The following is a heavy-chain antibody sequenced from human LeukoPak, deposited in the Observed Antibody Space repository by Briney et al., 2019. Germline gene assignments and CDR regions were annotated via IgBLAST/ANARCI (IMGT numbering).Heavy chain of an antibody. CDR3: ARDRVIAAPFDY. D-gene: IGHD6-13*01. V-gene: IGHV4-38-2*02. CDR2: IYHSGIT. CDR1: GYSISSGYY. J-gene: IGHJ4*02. Sequence: SETLSLTCSVSGYSISSGYYWGWIRQPPGKGLEWISIIYHSGITYYNPSLKSRVTISVDTSKNQFSLKLNSVTAADTAVYYCARDRVIAAPFDYWGQGTLVTVSS.